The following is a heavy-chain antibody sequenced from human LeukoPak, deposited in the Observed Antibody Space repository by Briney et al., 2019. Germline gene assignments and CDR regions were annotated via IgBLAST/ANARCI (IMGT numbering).Heavy chain of an antibody. J-gene: IGHJ4*02. CDR3: ASPIAAAGRSFDY. Sequence: GGSLRLSCAASGFTFRTYGMYWVRQAPGKGLEWVAFIGSDGSGKYYADSVKGRFTISRDNSKNTLYLQMNSLRAEDTAVYYCASPIAAAGRSFDYWGQGTLVTVSS. CDR2: IGSDGSGK. D-gene: IGHD6-13*01. CDR1: GFTFRTYG. V-gene: IGHV3-30*02.